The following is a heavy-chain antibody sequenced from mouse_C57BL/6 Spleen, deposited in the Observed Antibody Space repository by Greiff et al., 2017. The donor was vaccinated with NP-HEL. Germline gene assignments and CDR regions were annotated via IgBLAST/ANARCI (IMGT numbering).Heavy chain of an antibody. Sequence: QVQLKQSGAELVRPGTSVKVSCKASGYAFTNYLIEWVKQRPGQGLEWIGVINPGSGGTNYNEKFKGKATLTADKSSSTAYMQLSSLTSEDSAVYFCARGGLPHYYAMDYWGQGTSVTVSS. CDR3: ARGGLPHYYAMDY. D-gene: IGHD2-2*01. CDR2: INPGSGGT. CDR1: GYAFTNYL. V-gene: IGHV1-54*01. J-gene: IGHJ4*01.